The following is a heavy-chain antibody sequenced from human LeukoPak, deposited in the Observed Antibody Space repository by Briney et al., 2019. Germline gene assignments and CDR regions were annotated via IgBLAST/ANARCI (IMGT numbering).Heavy chain of an antibody. J-gene: IGHJ3*02. D-gene: IGHD3-9*01. CDR2: IWYDGSNK. V-gene: IGHV3-33*01. Sequence: PGRSLRLSCAASGFTFSSYGMHWVRQAPGKGLEWVAVIWYDGSNKYYADSVKGRFTISRDNSKNTLYLQMNSLRAEDTAVYYCASDILTGLDAFDIWVQGTMVTVSS. CDR3: ASDILTGLDAFDI. CDR1: GFTFSSYG.